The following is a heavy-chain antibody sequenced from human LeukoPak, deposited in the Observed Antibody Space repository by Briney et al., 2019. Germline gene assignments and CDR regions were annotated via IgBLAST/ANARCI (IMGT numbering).Heavy chain of an antibody. CDR1: GGSFSGYY. J-gene: IGHJ4*02. Sequence: SETLSLTCAVYGGSFSGYYWSWIRQPPGKGLEWIGEINHSGSTNYNPSLKSRVTISEDTSKNQFSLKLSSVTAADTAVYYCARGRGTMVRGGGYYFDYWGQGTLVTVSS. D-gene: IGHD3-10*01. V-gene: IGHV4-34*01. CDR2: INHSGST. CDR3: ARGRGTMVRGGGYYFDY.